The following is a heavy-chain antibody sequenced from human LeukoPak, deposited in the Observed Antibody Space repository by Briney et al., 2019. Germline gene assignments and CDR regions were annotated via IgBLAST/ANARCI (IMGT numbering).Heavy chain of an antibody. J-gene: IGHJ4*02. V-gene: IGHV3-30*04. Sequence: GGSLRLSCAASGFTLSSHAIHWVRQAPGKGLEWVALISYDGNIKYYADSVKGRFTISRDNAKNSLYLQMNSLRAEDTAVYYCARDYGDIVVVPAASRGSDYWGQGTLVTVSS. CDR1: GFTLSSHA. CDR3: ARDYGDIVVVPAASRGSDY. CDR2: ISYDGNIK. D-gene: IGHD2-2*01.